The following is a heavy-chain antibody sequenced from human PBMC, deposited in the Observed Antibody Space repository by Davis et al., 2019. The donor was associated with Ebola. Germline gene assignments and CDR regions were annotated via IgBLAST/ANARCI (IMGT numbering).Heavy chain of an antibody. CDR3: ARGPVGHYYDSSGYYSVPRYFDY. V-gene: IGHV4-59*12. J-gene: IGHJ4*02. CDR1: GASISSYY. Sequence: SETLSLTCSVSGASISSYYWSWIRQPPGKGLEWIGYIYYSGSTYYNPSLKSRVTISVDTSKNQFSLKLNSVTAADTAVYYCARGPVGHYYDSSGYYSVPRYFDYWGQGTLVTVSS. D-gene: IGHD3-22*01. CDR2: IYYSGST.